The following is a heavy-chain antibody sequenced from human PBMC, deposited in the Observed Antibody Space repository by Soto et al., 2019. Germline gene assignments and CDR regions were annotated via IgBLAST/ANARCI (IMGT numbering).Heavy chain of an antibody. CDR3: ARGPSGDKVDS. D-gene: IGHD7-27*01. CDR1: GGSISTVDYW. CDR2: IYDGGRT. Sequence: QVQLQESGPGLVKPSQTLSLTCTVSGGSISTVDYWWSWIRQSPDMGLEWIGHIYDGGRTYNNPSSESPVTMSVDTSTSQLSLTLSSVRAADPAGYYCARGPSGDKVDSWGQGTLVTVSS. J-gene: IGHJ4*02. V-gene: IGHV4-30-4*01.